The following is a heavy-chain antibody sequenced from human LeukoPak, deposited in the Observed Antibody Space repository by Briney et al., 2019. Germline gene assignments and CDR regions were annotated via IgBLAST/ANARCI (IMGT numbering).Heavy chain of an antibody. J-gene: IGHJ6*02. V-gene: IGHV1-2*02. D-gene: IGHD6-6*01. CDR2: INPNSGGT. Sequence: ASVKVSCKSSGYTFTGYYMHWVRQPPGQGLEWMGWINPNSGGTNYAQQFQGGVTMTRDTSISTAYMELRSLRSDDTAVYYCARGGSIAARPRPYYGMDVWGQGNTVTVS. CDR3: ARGGSIAARPRPYYGMDV. CDR1: GYTFTGYY.